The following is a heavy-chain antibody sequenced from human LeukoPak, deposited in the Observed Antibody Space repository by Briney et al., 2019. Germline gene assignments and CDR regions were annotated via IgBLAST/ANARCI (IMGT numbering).Heavy chain of an antibody. D-gene: IGHD2-21*02. CDR3: AKSDCGGDCHLLDY. J-gene: IGHJ4*02. CDR1: GFTFSTYA. CDR2: FGGSGGSI. V-gene: IGHV3-23*01. Sequence: GGSLRLSCAASGFTFSTYAMSWVRQAPGKGLEWVSHFGGSGGSIYYADSVKGRFTISRDNSKNTLYPQTNSLRAEDTAVYYCAKSDCGGDCHLLDYWGQGTLVTVSS.